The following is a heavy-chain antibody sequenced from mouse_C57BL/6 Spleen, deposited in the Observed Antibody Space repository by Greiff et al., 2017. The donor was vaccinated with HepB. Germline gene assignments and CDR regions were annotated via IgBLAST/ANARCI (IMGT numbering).Heavy chain of an antibody. CDR2: SRNKANDYTT. J-gene: IGHJ2*01. CDR3: ARDALTGTPFDD. V-gene: IGHV7-1*01. D-gene: IGHD4-1*01. Sequence: EVNVVESGGGLVQSGRSLRLSCATSGFTFSDFYMEWVRQAPGKGLEWIAASRNKANDYTTEYSASVKGRFIVSRDTSQSILYLQMNALRAEDTAIYYCARDALTGTPFDDWGQGTTLTVSS. CDR1: GFTFSDFY.